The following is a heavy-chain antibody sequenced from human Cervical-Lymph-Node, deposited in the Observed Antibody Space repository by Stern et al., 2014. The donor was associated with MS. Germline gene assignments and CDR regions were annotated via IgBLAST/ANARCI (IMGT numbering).Heavy chain of an antibody. CDR3: ARDTYTSSYFDS. Sequence: EMQLVESGGGLVKPGGSLRLSCVTSGFTFSRYTMNWVRQAPGQGLEWVSFISTRSNYIYYADSVKGRFTISRDNAKNSLSLQMNSLRAEDTAVYYCARDTYTSSYFDSWGQGTLVTVSS. J-gene: IGHJ4*02. CDR2: ISTRSNYI. CDR1: GFTFSRYT. D-gene: IGHD2-2*01. V-gene: IGHV3-21*01.